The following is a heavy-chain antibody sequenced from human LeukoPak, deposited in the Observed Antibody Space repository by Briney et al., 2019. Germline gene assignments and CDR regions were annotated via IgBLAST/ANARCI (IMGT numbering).Heavy chain of an antibody. CDR1: GFTFDDYA. V-gene: IGHV3-9*03. J-gene: IGHJ4*02. CDR2: ISWNSGSI. D-gene: IGHD2-15*01. CDR3: AKALLRGYCSGGSCHPFDY. Sequence: GRSLRLSCAASGFTFDDYAMHWVRQAPGKGLEWVSGISWNSGSIGYADSVKGRFTISRDNAKNSLYLQMNSLRAEDMVLYYCAKALLRGYCSGGSCHPFDYWGQGTLVTVSS.